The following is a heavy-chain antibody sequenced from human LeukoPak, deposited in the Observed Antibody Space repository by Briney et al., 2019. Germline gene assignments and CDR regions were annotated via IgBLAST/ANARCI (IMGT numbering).Heavy chain of an antibody. CDR3: AKELGYSNSWSDY. Sequence: GGSLRLSCAASGFTFSSYGMHWVRQAPGKGLEWVAVISYDRSNKYYADSVKGRFTISRDNSKNTLYLQMNSLRAEDTAVYYCAKELGYSNSWSDYWGQGTLVTVSS. V-gene: IGHV3-30*18. CDR1: GFTFSSYG. CDR2: ISYDRSNK. J-gene: IGHJ4*02. D-gene: IGHD6-13*01.